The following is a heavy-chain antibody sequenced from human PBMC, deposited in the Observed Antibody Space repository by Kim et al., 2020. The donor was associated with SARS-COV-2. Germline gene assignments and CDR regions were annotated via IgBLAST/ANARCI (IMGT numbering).Heavy chain of an antibody. CDR3: ARDVGASRGGY. CDR2: IKRNGSGK. D-gene: IGHD1-26*01. J-gene: IGHJ4*01. CDR1: GFTFSSYG. V-gene: IGHV3-7*01. Sequence: GGSLRLSCAASGFTFSSYGMSWVRQAPGKGLEWVSNIKRNGSGKYYVDSVKGRFTISRDNSKNSLYLQMNSLRAEDTAVYYCARDVGASRGGYWG.